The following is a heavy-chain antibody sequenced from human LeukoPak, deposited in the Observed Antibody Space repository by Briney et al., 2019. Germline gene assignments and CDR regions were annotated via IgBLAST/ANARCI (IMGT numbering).Heavy chain of an antibody. D-gene: IGHD3-22*01. Sequence: ASVKVSCKASGYTFTSYAMNWARQAPGQGLEWMGGINPSSGGTKDAQKFQGRVTMTRDTSISTAYMELSRLRSDDTALYYCARGRHFDSDGYYEAFYFDYWGQGTLVTVSS. J-gene: IGHJ4*02. V-gene: IGHV1-2*02. CDR1: GYTFTSYA. CDR2: INPSSGGT. CDR3: ARGRHFDSDGYYEAFYFDY.